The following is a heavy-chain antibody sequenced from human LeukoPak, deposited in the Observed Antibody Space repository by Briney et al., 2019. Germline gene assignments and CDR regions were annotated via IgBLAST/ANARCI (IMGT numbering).Heavy chain of an antibody. CDR3: AKGKNSIRYYFDY. J-gene: IGHJ4*02. Sequence: GGSLRLSCAASGFTFSSFGMSWVRQAPGKGLEWVSAISSTGGTAYYADSVKGRFTISRDDSKNTLYLQMNSLRAEDTAVYYCAKGKNSIRYYFDYWGQGTLVTVSS. V-gene: IGHV3-23*01. CDR2: ISSTGGTA. CDR1: GFTFSSFG.